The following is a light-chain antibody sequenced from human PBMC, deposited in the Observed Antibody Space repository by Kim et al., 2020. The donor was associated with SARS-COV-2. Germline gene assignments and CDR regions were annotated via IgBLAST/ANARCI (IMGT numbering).Light chain of an antibody. CDR2: TAS. CDR1: QAINSY. CDR3: QQPSSPPLS. Sequence: DIEMTQSPSYLAASIGDRVTITCRKSQAINSYVDWYQQKPGKAPKLLIYTASRLQSGVPSRFSGSGSPTAVTLTIGCLQSEGCATYYCQQPSSPPLSLGGGTKVDLK. J-gene: IGKJ4*01. V-gene: IGKV1-39*01.